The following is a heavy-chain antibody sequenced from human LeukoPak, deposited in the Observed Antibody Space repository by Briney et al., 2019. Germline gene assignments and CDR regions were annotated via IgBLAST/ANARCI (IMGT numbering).Heavy chain of an antibody. D-gene: IGHD1-26*01. CDR3: LAWASPTPY. V-gene: IGHV3-7*02. Sequence: PGGSLRLSCTVSEFTFSTSWMNWVRQAPGKGLEWVANLNPDGSVGRYVDSVKGRFSVSRDNSQNTGYLQMNSLRVDDTGVYFCLAWASPTPYWGPGTPVAVSS. J-gene: IGHJ1*01. CDR2: LNPDGSVG. CDR1: EFTFSTSW.